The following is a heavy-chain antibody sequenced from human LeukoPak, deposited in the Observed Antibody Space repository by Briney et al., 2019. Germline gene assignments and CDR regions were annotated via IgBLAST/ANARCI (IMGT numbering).Heavy chain of an antibody. CDR1: GYTFTSYD. Sequence: SVKVSCKASGYTFTSYDINWVRQATGQGLEWMGWMNPNSGNTGYAQKFQGRVTMTRNTSISTAYMELSSLRSEDTAVYYCARGSNIAAAGTYYYYGMDVWGQGTTVTVSS. V-gene: IGHV1-8*01. CDR2: MNPNSGNT. D-gene: IGHD6-13*01. J-gene: IGHJ6*02. CDR3: ARGSNIAAAGTYYYYGMDV.